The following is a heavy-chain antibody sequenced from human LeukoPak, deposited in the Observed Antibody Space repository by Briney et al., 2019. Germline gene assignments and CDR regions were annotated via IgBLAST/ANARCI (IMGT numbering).Heavy chain of an antibody. V-gene: IGHV1-46*01. D-gene: IGHD3-3*01. CDR3: AREGFTIFGVVQTNRRWFDP. CDR1: GYTFTGYY. CDR2: INPSGGST. J-gene: IGHJ5*02. Sequence: ASVKVSCKASGYTFTGYYMHWVRQAPGQGLEWMGIINPSGGSTSYAQKFQGRVTMTRDMSTSTVYTELSSLRSEDTAVYYCAREGFTIFGVVQTNRRWFDPWGQGTLVTVSS.